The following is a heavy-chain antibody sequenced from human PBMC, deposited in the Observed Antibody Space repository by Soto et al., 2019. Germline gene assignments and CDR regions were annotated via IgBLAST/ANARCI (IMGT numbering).Heavy chain of an antibody. CDR2: IVVGSGNT. CDR3: AAVGYCSSTSCIDYYYYGMDV. J-gene: IGHJ6*02. Sequence: QMQLVQSGPEVKKPGTSVKVSCKASGFTFTSSAMQWVRQARGQRLEWIGWIVVGSGNTNYAQKFXXXGTITRDMSTXXAXMXXSSLRSEDTAVYYCAAVGYCSSTSCIDYYYYGMDVWGQGTTVTVSS. D-gene: IGHD2-2*03. V-gene: IGHV1-58*02. CDR1: GFTFTSSA.